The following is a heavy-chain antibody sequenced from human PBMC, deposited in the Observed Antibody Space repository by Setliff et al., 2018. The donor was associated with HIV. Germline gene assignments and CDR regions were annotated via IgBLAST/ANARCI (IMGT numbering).Heavy chain of an antibody. CDR1: GYTLTELS. CDR2: FDPEDGET. Sequence: GASVKVSCKVSGYTLTELSRHWVRQAPGKGLEWMGGFDPEDGETIYAQKFQGRVTMTEDTSASTAYMELSSLRSEDTAVYYCARVAYYYDSSGYPCDYWGQGTLVTVSS. D-gene: IGHD3-22*01. V-gene: IGHV1-24*01. CDR3: ARVAYYYDSSGYPCDY. J-gene: IGHJ4*02.